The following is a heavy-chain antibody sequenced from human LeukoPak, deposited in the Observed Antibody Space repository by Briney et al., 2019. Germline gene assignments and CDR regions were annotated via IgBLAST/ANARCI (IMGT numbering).Heavy chain of an antibody. CDR1: GDSVSSNSAA. CDR2: TYYRSKWYN. D-gene: IGHD1-14*01. J-gene: IGHJ2*01. Sequence: SQTLSLTCAISGDSVSSNSAAWNWIGQSPSRGLEWLGRTYYRSKWYNEYAVSVKSRITINPDTSKNQFSLQLNSVTPEDTAVYYCVRSRNWYFGLWGRGTLVTVSS. CDR3: VRSRNWYFGL. V-gene: IGHV6-1*01.